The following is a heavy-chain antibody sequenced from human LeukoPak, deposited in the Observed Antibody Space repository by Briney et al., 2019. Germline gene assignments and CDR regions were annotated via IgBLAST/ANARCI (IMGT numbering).Heavy chain of an antibody. D-gene: IGHD3-10*01. CDR1: GGSITSYY. CDR3: ARGGVNYKIAGP. J-gene: IGHJ5*02. V-gene: IGHV4-59*01. Sequence: SETLSLTCTVSGGSITSYYWSWIRQPPGKGLEWIGYIYYSGNTNYNPSLKSRVTISVDTSKNQFSLKLSSVTAADTAVYYCARGGVNYKIAGPWGQGALVTVSS. CDR2: IYYSGNT.